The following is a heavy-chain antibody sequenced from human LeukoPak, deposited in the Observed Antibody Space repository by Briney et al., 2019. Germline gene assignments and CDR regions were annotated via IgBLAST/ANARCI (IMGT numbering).Heavy chain of an antibody. D-gene: IGHD2-8*01. CDR1: GFTFSNYD. J-gene: IGHJ6*02. CDR3: AKRLSEANYNGLDF. V-gene: IGHV3-23*01. Sequence: GGSLRLSCAASGFTFSNYDMGWVRQAPGKGLEWVAGISGSGGATDYADFVKGRFTVSVDNSKNTLFLQMNTLRAGDTAVYYCAKRLSEANYNGLDFWGQGTTVTVSS. CDR2: ISGSGGAT.